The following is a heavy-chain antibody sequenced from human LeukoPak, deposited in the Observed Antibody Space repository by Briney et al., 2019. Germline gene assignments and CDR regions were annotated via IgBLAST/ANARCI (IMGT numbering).Heavy chain of an antibody. V-gene: IGHV4-4*09. Sequence: SETLSLTCAVSGVSISPYYWAWIRQPPGKGLEWIGYIHTSGSNNQYPSLKSRVTISVDKSKNHFSLRLTSVTAADTSVYYCARLSAAVHLGAFDLWGQGTMVTVSS. CDR1: GVSISPYY. D-gene: IGHD3-3*01. J-gene: IGHJ3*01. CDR2: IHTSGSN. CDR3: ARLSAAVHLGAFDL.